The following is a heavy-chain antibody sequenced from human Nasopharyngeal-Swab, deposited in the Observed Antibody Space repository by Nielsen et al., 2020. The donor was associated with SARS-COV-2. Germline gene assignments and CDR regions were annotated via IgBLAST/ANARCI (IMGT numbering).Heavy chain of an antibody. J-gene: IGHJ4*02. CDR2: ITYRGPT. Sequence: SETLSLTCTVSGASITDNNYYWAWMRKRPGKGLERKGNITYRGPTFYNPSIKSRVSISGDASKNQFSLNLWSGTYAATAVFSRSRHSRVTTVVVVTLFVYSPRGTLVTVSS. D-gene: IGHD3-22*01. CDR3: SRHSRVTTVVVVTLFVY. CDR1: GASITDNNYY. V-gene: IGHV4-39*01.